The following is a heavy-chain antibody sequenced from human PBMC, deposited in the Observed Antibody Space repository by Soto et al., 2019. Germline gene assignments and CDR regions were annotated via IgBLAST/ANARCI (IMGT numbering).Heavy chain of an antibody. CDR1: GYTFTSYA. CDR2: INAGNGNT. J-gene: IGHJ4*02. D-gene: IGHD2-21*02. V-gene: IGHV1-3*01. CDR3: ARSIVVVTAADY. Sequence: QVQLVQSGAEVKKPGASVKVSCKASGYTFTSYAMHWVRQCTGQRLEWMGWINAGNGNTKYSQKFQGRVTITRDTSASTAYMELSSLRSEDTAVYYCARSIVVVTAADYWGQGTLVTVSS.